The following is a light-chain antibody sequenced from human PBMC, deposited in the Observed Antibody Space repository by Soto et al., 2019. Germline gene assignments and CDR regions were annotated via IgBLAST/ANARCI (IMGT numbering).Light chain of an antibody. J-gene: IGKJ1*01. CDR3: QQYGRHWT. CDR2: DAS. CDR1: QSVSTW. V-gene: IGKV1-5*01. Sequence: DIQMTQSPSTLSASVGDTVTITCRASQSVSTWLAWYQQKPGIAPKLLIYDASSLKSGVPSRFSGSGSGTEFTLTISSLQPDDFETYYCQQYGRHWTFGQGTKVDIK.